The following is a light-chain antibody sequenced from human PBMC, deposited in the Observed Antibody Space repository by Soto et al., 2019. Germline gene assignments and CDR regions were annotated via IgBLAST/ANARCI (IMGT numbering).Light chain of an antibody. CDR1: HRVSSTF. CDR3: QQSASSVP. V-gene: IGKV3-20*01. J-gene: IGKJ5*01. Sequence: LTQSPATLSVSPGDTATLTCSASHRVSSTFLAWYQQKPGQAPTLLIYDADTRATGIPDRFSGSGFGTHFTLTISSLEPDDSAIYYCQQSASSVPSGQGTRLEVK. CDR2: DAD.